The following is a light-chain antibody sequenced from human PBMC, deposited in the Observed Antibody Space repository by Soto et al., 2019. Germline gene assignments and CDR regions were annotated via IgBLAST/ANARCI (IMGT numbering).Light chain of an antibody. J-gene: IGKJ5*01. CDR2: GAS. Sequence: EIVLTQSPGTLSLSPGERAILSCRASQSVSSSYLAWYQQQPGQAPRLLIYGASSRATGIPDRFSGSGSGTDFTLTISRLEPEDFAVYYCQHYGSSLTFVQGTRLEIK. CDR3: QHYGSSLT. CDR1: QSVSSSY. V-gene: IGKV3-20*01.